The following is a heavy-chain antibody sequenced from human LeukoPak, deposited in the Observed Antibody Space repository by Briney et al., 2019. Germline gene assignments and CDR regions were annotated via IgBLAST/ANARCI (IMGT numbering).Heavy chain of an antibody. D-gene: IGHD2-8*01. CDR1: GGSLSSYY. Sequence: SETLSLTCTVSGGSLSSYYWSWIRHPPGKGLEWMGYIYYSGSTNYNPSLKSRVTISVDTSKNQFSLTLRSVTAADTDVYYCARDEMYDGMDVWGQGTTVTVSS. CDR3: ARDEMYDGMDV. J-gene: IGHJ6*02. V-gene: IGHV4-59*01. CDR2: IYYSGST.